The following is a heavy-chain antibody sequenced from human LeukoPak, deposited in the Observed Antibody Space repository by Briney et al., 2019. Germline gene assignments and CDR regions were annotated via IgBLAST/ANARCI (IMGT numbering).Heavy chain of an antibody. J-gene: IGHJ4*02. V-gene: IGHV3-15*01. CDR3: TTDLVVAGDFDH. CDR1: GITFSNVW. D-gene: IGHD2-15*01. CDR2: IKSKTDGGST. Sequence: GGSLTLSCTASGITFSNVWMSWVRQAPGKGLERVGRIKSKTDGGSTDYAAPVKGRFTISRDDSKNTLYLQMNSLKTEDTAVYYCTTDLVVAGDFDHWGQGALVTVSS.